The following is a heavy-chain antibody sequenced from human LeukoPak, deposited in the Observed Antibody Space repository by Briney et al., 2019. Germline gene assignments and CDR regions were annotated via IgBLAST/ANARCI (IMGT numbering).Heavy chain of an antibody. CDR1: GGSISSGGYY. J-gene: IGHJ4*02. Sequence: PSQTLSLTCTVSGGSISSGGYYWSWIRQHPGKGLEWIGYIYYSGSTYYNPSLKSRVTISVDTSKNQFSLKLSSVTAADTAVYYCARGADTANYYFDYWGQGTLVTVSS. CDR3: ARGADTANYYFDY. D-gene: IGHD5-18*01. V-gene: IGHV4-31*03. CDR2: IYYSGST.